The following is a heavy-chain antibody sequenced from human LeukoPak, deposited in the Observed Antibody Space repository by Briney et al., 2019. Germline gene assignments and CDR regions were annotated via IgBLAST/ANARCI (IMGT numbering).Heavy chain of an antibody. D-gene: IGHD6-19*01. CDR3: ARKYSSGWDFDY. Sequence: PSETLSLTCTVPGGSISSSSYYWGWIRQPPGKGLAWIGSMYYSGSTYYNPSLKSRVTISVDTSKNQFSLKLSSVTAADTAVYYCARKYSSGWDFDYWGQGTLVTVSS. V-gene: IGHV4-39*01. J-gene: IGHJ4*02. CDR1: GGSISSSSYY. CDR2: MYYSGST.